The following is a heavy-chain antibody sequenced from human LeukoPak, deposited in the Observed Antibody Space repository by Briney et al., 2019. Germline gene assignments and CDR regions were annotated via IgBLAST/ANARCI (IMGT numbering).Heavy chain of an antibody. CDR2: IYYSGST. CDR3: AREPIVVVPVAIDY. CDR1: GGSISSYY. D-gene: IGHD2-2*01. J-gene: IGHJ4*02. V-gene: IGHV4-59*12. Sequence: SETLSLTCTVSGGSISSYYWSWIRQPPGKGLEWIGYIYYSGSTNYSPSLKSRVTISVDTSKNQFSLKLSSVTAADTAVYYCAREPIVVVPVAIDYWGQGILVTVSS.